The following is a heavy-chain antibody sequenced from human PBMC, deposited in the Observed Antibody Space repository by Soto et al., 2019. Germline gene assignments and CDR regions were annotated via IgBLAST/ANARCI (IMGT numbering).Heavy chain of an antibody. J-gene: IGHJ4*02. CDR2: IWYGGSNK. CDR3: ARETRYYDSNGYYY. V-gene: IGHV3-33*01. CDR1: GFTFSSYG. Sequence: QVQLVESGGGVVQPGRSLRLSCAASGFTFSSYGMHWVRQAPGKGLEWVAVIWYGGSNKYYADSVKGRFTISRDNPKNTLNLQMNSLRAEDTAVYYCARETRYYDSNGYYYWGQGTLVTVSS. D-gene: IGHD3-22*01.